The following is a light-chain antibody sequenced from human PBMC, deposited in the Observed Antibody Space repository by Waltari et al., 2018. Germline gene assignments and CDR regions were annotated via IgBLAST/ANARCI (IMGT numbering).Light chain of an antibody. CDR2: YDS. V-gene: IGLV3-21*04. Sequence: SYVLTQPPSVSVAPGQTARITCWGNDIGSKSVHWYQQKPGQAPVLVIFYDSDRPSGIPERFSGSNSGNTATLSISRVEAGDEAGYYCQVWASSTDHHAVFGGGTQLTVL. CDR3: QVWASSTDHHAV. J-gene: IGLJ7*01. CDR1: DIGSKS.